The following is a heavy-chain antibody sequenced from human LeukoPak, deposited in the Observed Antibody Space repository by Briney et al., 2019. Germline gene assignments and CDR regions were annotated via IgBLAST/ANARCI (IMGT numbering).Heavy chain of an antibody. Sequence: PGGSLRLSCAASGFTFSSYSMNWVRQAPGKGLEWVSYIRSSGSTIYYAGSVKGRFTISGDNDKNSLYLQMNSLRAEDTAVYYCARGIPAADKGFDYWAREPWSPSPQ. J-gene: IGHJ4*02. V-gene: IGHV3-48*04. D-gene: IGHD6-13*01. CDR3: ARGIPAADKGFDY. CDR1: GFTFSSYS. CDR2: IRSSGSTI.